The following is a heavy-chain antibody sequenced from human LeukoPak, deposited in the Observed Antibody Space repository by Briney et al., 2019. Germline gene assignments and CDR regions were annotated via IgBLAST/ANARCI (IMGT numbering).Heavy chain of an antibody. J-gene: IGHJ3*02. Sequence: ASVKVSCKASGYTFSSYYIHWVRQAPGQGLEWMGVINPSGASTIYAQKFQGRVTMTRDMSTSTVYMELSSLRSEDTAVYYCALSDDAFDIWGQGTMVTVSS. CDR1: GYTFSSYY. CDR3: ALSDDAFDI. CDR2: INPSGAST. V-gene: IGHV1-46*01.